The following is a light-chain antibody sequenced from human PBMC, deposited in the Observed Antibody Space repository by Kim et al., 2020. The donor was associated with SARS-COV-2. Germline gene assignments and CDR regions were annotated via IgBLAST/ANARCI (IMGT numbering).Light chain of an antibody. V-gene: IGKV1-9*01. J-gene: IGKJ4*01. CDR3: QQGNSEPLT. CDR2: APY. Sequence: VGETVYITFRASQGTRGIFDWYQKSTGEAPKRLCYAPYTFQNGVPSMFTGSVYGTEFSLTPCTLQTQEFATYYCQQGNSEPLTFGGETKMDIK. CDR1: QGTRGI.